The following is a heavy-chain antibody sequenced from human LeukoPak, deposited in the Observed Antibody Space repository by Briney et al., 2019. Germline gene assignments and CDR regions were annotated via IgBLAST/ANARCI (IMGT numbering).Heavy chain of an antibody. D-gene: IGHD5-12*01. Sequence: GGSLRLSCAASGFTFSSYGMHWVRQAPGKGLEWVAVISYDGSNKYYADSVKGRFTISRDNSKNTLYLQMNSLRAEDTAVYYCAKDDSGYDFPNWFDPWGQGTLVTVPT. J-gene: IGHJ5*02. CDR2: ISYDGSNK. CDR3: AKDDSGYDFPNWFDP. V-gene: IGHV3-30*18. CDR1: GFTFSSYG.